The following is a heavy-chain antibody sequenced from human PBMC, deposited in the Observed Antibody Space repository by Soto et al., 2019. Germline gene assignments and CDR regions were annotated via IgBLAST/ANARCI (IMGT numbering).Heavy chain of an antibody. CDR3: ATRDSRSFY. Sequence: QVQLQESGPGLVKPSGTLSLTCAVSGVSMSSHDWWTWVRQPPGKGLEWIGESHQSGNTNYNSSLESRVTISVDKSKNRFSLKLTSVTVADTAVYYCATRDSRSFYWGQGTLVTVSS. D-gene: IGHD6-13*01. CDR2: SHQSGNT. J-gene: IGHJ4*02. V-gene: IGHV4-4*02. CDR1: GVSMSSHDW.